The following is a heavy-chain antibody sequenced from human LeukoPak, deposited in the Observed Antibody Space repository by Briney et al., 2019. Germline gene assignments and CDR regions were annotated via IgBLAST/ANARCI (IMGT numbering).Heavy chain of an antibody. CDR3: ARGHSGNWFDP. J-gene: IGHJ5*02. D-gene: IGHD3-10*01. V-gene: IGHV4-31*11. CDR1: GGSISSSSYY. Sequence: SETLSLTCAVSGGSISSSSYYWTWIRQHPGRGLEWIGYIYYSGSTYYKPTLKGRVSISVDTSKSQFSLKLSSVTAADTAVHYCARGHSGNWFDPWGQGTLVTVSS. CDR2: IYYSGST.